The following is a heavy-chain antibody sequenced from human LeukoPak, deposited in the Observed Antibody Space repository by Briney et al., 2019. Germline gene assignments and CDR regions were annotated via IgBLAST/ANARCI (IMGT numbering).Heavy chain of an antibody. CDR1: GFTFSSYW. CDR3: ARGSGIAAPSNYFDY. CDR2: IKQDGSEK. D-gene: IGHD6-13*01. V-gene: IGHV3-7*01. Sequence: PXXSLRXSCAASGFTFSSYWMSWVRQAPGKGLEWVANIKQDGSEKYYVDSVKGRFTISRDNAKNSLYLQMNSLRAEDTAVYYCARGSGIAAPSNYFDYWGQGTLVTVSS. J-gene: IGHJ4*02.